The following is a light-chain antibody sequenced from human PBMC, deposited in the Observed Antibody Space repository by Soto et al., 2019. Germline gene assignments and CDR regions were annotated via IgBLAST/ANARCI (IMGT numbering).Light chain of an antibody. Sequence: QSVLTQPPSLSAARGQEVTSSCSGGSSTIGNNYVSWYQQLPRAAPKLLIYDNSERPSGIPDRFYGSKSGTSATLGITGLQTGDEAEYYCGTSDSSLTAAVFGGGTQLTVL. CDR2: DNS. J-gene: IGLJ7*01. V-gene: IGLV1-51*01. CDR1: SSTIGNNY. CDR3: GTSDSSLTAAV.